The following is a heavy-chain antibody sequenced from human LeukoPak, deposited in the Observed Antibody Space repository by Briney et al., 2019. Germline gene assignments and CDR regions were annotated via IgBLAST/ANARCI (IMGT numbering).Heavy chain of an antibody. CDR1: GGSFSGYY. D-gene: IGHD3-22*01. CDR2: INHSGST. Sequence: SETLSLTCAVYGGSFSGYYWSWIRQPPGKGLEWIGEINHSGSTYYNPSLKSRVTISVDTSKNQFSLKLSSVTAADTAVYYCARANYYDSSGYLGRGAFDIWGQGTMVTVSS. V-gene: IGHV4-34*01. CDR3: ARANYYDSSGYLGRGAFDI. J-gene: IGHJ3*02.